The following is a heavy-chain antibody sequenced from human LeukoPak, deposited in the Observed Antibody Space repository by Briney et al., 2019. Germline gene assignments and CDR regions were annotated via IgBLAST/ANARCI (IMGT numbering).Heavy chain of an antibody. J-gene: IGHJ3*02. Sequence: PGGSLRLSCAASGFTFSHYWMQWVRQAPGKGLVWVSRINSDGSSTTYADSVKGRFTISRDNAKNTLYLQMNSLRAEDTAEYYCARVWGSDAFDIWGQGTMVTASS. D-gene: IGHD3-16*01. V-gene: IGHV3-74*01. CDR1: GFTFSHYW. CDR2: INSDGSST. CDR3: ARVWGSDAFDI.